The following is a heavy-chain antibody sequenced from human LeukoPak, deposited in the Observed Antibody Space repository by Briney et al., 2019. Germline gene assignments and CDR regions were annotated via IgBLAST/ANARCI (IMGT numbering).Heavy chain of an antibody. D-gene: IGHD3-10*01. Sequence: SETLSLTCTVSGDSTNAYYWGWVRQSPGKGLQYLGYIYYTGGTHYSPSLHSRVTMSIDTSKNQFSLKLHSVTAADTAMYYCARVRDGPRGTHFDFWGQGTLVTVSS. CDR2: IYYTGGT. V-gene: IGHV4-59*01. CDR3: ARVRDGPRGTHFDF. CDR1: GDSTNAYY. J-gene: IGHJ4*02.